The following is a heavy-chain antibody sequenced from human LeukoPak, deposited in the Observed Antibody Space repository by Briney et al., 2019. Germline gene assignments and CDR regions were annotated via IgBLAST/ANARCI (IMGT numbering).Heavy chain of an antibody. CDR1: GFTLRTYA. CDR3: ARDSVVVPPTVYYYYMDV. J-gene: IGHJ6*03. Sequence: GRSLRLSCAASGFTLRTYAMHWIRQAPGKGLEWVAVISYDGNIKYYADSVKGRFTISRDNSNNTLYLQMNSLKPEDTAVYYCARDSVVVPPTVYYYYMDVWGKGTTVTVSS. D-gene: IGHD2-2*01. CDR2: ISYDGNIK. V-gene: IGHV3-30-3*01.